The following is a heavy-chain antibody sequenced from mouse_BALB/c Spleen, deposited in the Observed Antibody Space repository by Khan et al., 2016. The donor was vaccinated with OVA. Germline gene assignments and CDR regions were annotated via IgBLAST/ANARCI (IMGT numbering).Heavy chain of an antibody. V-gene: IGHV3-2*02. J-gene: IGHJ2*01. CDR3: ARGNYYGYYFDY. CDR2: ISYSGVT. D-gene: IGHD1-1*01. Sequence: EVQLQESGPGLVKPSQSLSLTCTVTGYSITSGYAWNWIRQFPGNKLESMGYISYSGVTSYTPSLKSRISITRDTSKNQFFLQLNSVTTEDTATYYCARGNYYGYYFDYWGQGTTLTVSS. CDR1: GYSITSGYA.